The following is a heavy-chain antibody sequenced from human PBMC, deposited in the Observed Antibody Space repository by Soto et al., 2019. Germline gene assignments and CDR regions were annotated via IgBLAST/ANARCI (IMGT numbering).Heavy chain of an antibody. Sequence: QVQLQESGPGLVKPSQTLSLTCTVSGGSISSGGYYWSWIRQHPGKGLEWIGYIYYSGSTYYNPSRESRVTISVDTSKNHCSLKLSSVTAADTAVYYCASVGATVTTHDAFAIWGQGTMVTVSS. CDR1: GGSISSGGYY. J-gene: IGHJ3*02. CDR2: IYYSGST. V-gene: IGHV4-31*03. D-gene: IGHD4-17*01. CDR3: ASVGATVTTHDAFAI.